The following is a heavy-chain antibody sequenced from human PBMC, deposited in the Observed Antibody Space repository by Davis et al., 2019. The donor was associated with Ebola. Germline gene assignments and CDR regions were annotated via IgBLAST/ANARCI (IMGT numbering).Heavy chain of an antibody. V-gene: IGHV3-23*01. CDR2: ISGNGGST. Sequence: GESLKISCAASGFTFSSYAMSWVRQAPGKGLEWVSAISGNGGSTYYADSVKGRFTISRDNSKNTLYLQMNSLRDEDTARYYCAKGVHTDYWGQGTLVTVSS. J-gene: IGHJ4*02. CDR3: AKGVHTDY. CDR1: GFTFSSYA.